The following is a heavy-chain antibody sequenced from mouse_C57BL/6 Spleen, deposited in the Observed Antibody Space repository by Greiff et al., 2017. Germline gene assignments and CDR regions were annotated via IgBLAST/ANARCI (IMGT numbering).Heavy chain of an antibody. CDR3: AREGDDGYNVDY. D-gene: IGHD2-3*01. V-gene: IGHV5-4*01. CDR2: ISDGGSYT. Sequence: EVKLVESGGGLVKPGGSLKLSCAASGFTFSSYAMSWVRQTPENRLEWVATISDGGSYTYYPDNVKGRFTISRDNAKNNLYLQMSHLKSEDTAMYYCAREGDDGYNVDYWGQGTTLTVSS. CDR1: GFTFSSYA. J-gene: IGHJ2*01.